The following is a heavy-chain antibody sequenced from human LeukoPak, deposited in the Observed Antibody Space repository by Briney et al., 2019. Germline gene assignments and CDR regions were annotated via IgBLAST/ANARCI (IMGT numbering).Heavy chain of an antibody. V-gene: IGHV4-59*01. J-gene: IGHJ4*02. D-gene: IGHD1-26*01. CDR1: GGSISSYY. CDR2: IYYSGST. Sequence: SETLSLTCTVPGGSISSYYWSWIRQPPGKGLEWIGNIYYSGSTNYNPSLKSRVTISVDTSKNQFSLRLSSVTAADTAVYYCARLGSGSYSIDYWGQGTLVTVSS. CDR3: ARLGSGSYSIDY.